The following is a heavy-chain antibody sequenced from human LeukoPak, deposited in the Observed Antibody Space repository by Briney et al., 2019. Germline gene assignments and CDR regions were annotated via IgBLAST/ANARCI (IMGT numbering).Heavy chain of an antibody. Sequence: PGGSLRLSCAASGFIFSNSSMNWVRQAPGKGLEWVSSISSTSSYIYYADSVKGRFTISRDIAKNSLYLQMNSLRAEDTAVYYCARQRRLELPDYWGQGTLVTVSS. CDR3: ARQRRLELPDY. CDR2: ISSTSSYI. CDR1: GFIFSNSS. J-gene: IGHJ4*02. V-gene: IGHV3-21*01. D-gene: IGHD3-16*01.